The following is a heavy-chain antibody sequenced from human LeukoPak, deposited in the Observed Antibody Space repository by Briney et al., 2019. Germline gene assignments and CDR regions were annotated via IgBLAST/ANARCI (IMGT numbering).Heavy chain of an antibody. V-gene: IGHV3-48*01. J-gene: IGHJ6*03. D-gene: IGHD4-11*01. Sequence: GGSLRLSCAASKFIFSSYSMNWVRQAPGKGLEWVSYISSSSTIYYADSVKGRFTISRDNAKNSLFLQMSSLGAEDTAVYYCARATTVTKDYYYYYMDVWGKGTTVTVSS. CDR2: ISSSSTI. CDR3: ARATTVTKDYYYYYMDV. CDR1: KFIFSSYS.